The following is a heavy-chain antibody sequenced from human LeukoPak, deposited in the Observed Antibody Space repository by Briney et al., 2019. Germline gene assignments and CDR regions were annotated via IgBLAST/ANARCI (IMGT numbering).Heavy chain of an antibody. CDR1: GGSFSGYY. Sequence: SETLSLTCAVYGGSFSGYYWSWIRQPPGKGLEWIGEINHSVSTNYTPSLTSRVTISVDTSKNQFSLKLSFVTAADTAVYYCARFNTRGYCSSTSCYYYYYYGMDVWGQGTTVTVSS. D-gene: IGHD2-2*01. J-gene: IGHJ6*02. CDR2: INHSVST. V-gene: IGHV4-34*01. CDR3: ARFNTRGYCSSTSCYYYYYYGMDV.